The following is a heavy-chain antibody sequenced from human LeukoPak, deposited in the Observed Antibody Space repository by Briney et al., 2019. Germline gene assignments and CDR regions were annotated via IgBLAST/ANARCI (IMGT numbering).Heavy chain of an antibody. CDR3: ARIYDSSGYDEAPIDY. D-gene: IGHD3-22*01. CDR1: GFTFDDYG. J-gene: IGHJ4*02. Sequence: GGSLRLSGAASGFTFDDYGMSWVRQAPGKGLEWVSGINWNGGSTGYAESVKGRFTISRDNAKNSLYLQMNSLRAEDTALYYCARIYDSSGYDEAPIDYWGQGTLVTVSS. CDR2: INWNGGST. V-gene: IGHV3-20*04.